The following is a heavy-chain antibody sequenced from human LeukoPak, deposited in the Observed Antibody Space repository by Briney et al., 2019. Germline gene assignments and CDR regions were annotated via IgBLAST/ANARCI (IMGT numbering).Heavy chain of an antibody. CDR2: ISYDGSNK. D-gene: IGHD2-8*02. CDR3: ARATGHNFDY. J-gene: IGHJ4*02. V-gene: IGHV3-30*04. Sequence: GRSLRLSCAASGFTFRSYAMHWVRQAPGKGLEWVAVISYDGSNKYYADSVKGRFTISRDNSKNTLYLQMNSLRAEDTAVYYCARATGHNFDYWGQGTLVTVSS. CDR1: GFTFRSYA.